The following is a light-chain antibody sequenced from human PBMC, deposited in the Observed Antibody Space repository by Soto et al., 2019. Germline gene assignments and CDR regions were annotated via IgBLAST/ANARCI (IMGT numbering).Light chain of an antibody. CDR1: SSDVGGYNY. CDR3: CSYGGSFYV. J-gene: IGLJ1*01. V-gene: IGLV2-11*01. Sequence: QSVLTQPHSVSGSPGQSVAISCSGTSSDVGGYNYVSWYQQHPGKAPKLIIFDVNKRPSGVPDRFSGSKSGSTASLTISRLQAKDEAHYYCCSYGGSFYVVGTGTKVTVL. CDR2: DVN.